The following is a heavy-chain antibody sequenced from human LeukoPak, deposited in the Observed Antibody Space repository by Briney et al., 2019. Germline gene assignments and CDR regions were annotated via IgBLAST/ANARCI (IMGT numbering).Heavy chain of an antibody. Sequence: PSETLSLTCTASGGSISSSSYYWGWIRQPPGKGLEWIGSIYYSGSTYYNPSLKSRVTISVDTSKNQFSLKLSSVTAADTAVYYCASITMIVVENYFDYWGQGTLVTVSS. CDR3: ASITMIVVENYFDY. V-gene: IGHV4-39*01. D-gene: IGHD3-22*01. CDR1: GGSISSSSYY. J-gene: IGHJ4*02. CDR2: IYYSGST.